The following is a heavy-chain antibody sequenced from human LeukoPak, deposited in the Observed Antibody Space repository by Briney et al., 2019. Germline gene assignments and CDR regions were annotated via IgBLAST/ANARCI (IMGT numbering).Heavy chain of an antibody. J-gene: IGHJ5*02. CDR2: INARGDT. V-gene: IGHV4-34*01. D-gene: IGHD2-2*01. CDR3: ARGQVPAARGYNWFDP. CDR1: GWSFNDYY. Sequence: TASETLSLTCAVYGWSFNDYYWNWIRQPPGKGLEWIGEINARGDTNYNPSLKSRVTISVDTSKKQFSLRLTSMIAADTALYYCARGQVPAARGYNWFDPWGQGTLVTVS.